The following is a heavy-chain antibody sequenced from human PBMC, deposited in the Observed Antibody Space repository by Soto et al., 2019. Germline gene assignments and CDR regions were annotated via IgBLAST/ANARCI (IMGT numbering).Heavy chain of an antibody. CDR3: ARALGEWLLGYYYYYMDV. V-gene: IGHV1-8*01. CDR2: MNPNSGNT. D-gene: IGHD3-3*01. CDR1: GYTFTSYY. Sequence: ASVKVSCKASGYTFTSYYINWVRQATGQGLEWMGWMNPNSGNTGYAQKFQGRVTMTRNTSISTAYMELSSLRSEDTAVYYCARALGEWLLGYYYYYMDVWGKGTTVTVSS. J-gene: IGHJ6*03.